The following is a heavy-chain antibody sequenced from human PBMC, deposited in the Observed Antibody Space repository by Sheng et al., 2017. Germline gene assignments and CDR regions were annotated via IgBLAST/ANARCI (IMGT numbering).Heavy chain of an antibody. CDR3: ARGGYSSTGWYFDL. D-gene: IGHD5-12*01. CDR2: ISSSGSTI. J-gene: IGHJ2*01. Sequence: EVQLVESGGGLVQPGGSLRLSCAASGFTFSSYEMNWVRQAPGKGLEWVSYISSSGSTIYYADSVKGRFTISRDNAKNSLYLQMNSLRAEDTAVYYCARGGYSSTGWYFDLWGRGTLVTVSS. CDR1: GFTFSSYE. V-gene: IGHV3-48*03.